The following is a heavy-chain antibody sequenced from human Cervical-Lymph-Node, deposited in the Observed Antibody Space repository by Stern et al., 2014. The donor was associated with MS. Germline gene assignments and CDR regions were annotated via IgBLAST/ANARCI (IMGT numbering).Heavy chain of an antibody. CDR3: AKGPVWNWYFDL. Sequence: VQLVQSGGGVVQPGRSLRLSCAASGFTFSSYDMHWVRQAPGKGLEWVAVISYDGSNKYYVDSVKGRFTISRDNSKNTLYLQMNSLRAEDTAVYYCAKGPVWNWYFDLWGRGTLVTVSS. V-gene: IGHV3-30*18. CDR2: ISYDGSNK. D-gene: IGHD3-16*01. J-gene: IGHJ2*01. CDR1: GFTFSSYD.